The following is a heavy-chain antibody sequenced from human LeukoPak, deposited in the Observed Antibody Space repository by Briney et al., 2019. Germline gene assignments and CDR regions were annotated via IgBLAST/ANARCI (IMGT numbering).Heavy chain of an antibody. CDR3: AKDIRSGWYAMDY. CDR2: ISWNSGSI. D-gene: IGHD6-19*01. V-gene: IGHV3-9*01. Sequence: GRSLRLSCAASGFTFDDYAMHWVRRAPGKGLEWVSGISWNSGSIGYADSVKGRFTISRDNAKNSLYLQMNSLRAEDTALYYCAKDIRSGWYAMDYWGQGTLVTVSS. CDR1: GFTFDDYA. J-gene: IGHJ4*02.